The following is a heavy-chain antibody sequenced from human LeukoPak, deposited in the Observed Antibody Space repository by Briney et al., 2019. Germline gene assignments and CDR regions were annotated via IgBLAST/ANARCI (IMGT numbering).Heavy chain of an antibody. D-gene: IGHD3-16*02. CDR3: ARGGMITFGVVIVEYYFDY. J-gene: IGHJ4*02. CDR1: GGTFSSYA. V-gene: IGHV1-69*13. Sequence: ASVKVSCKASGGTFSSYAISWVRQAPGQGLEWMGGIIPTFGTANYAQKFQGRVTITADESTSTAYMELSSLRPEDTAVYYCARGGMITFGVVIVEYYFDYWGQGTLVTVSS. CDR2: IIPTFGTA.